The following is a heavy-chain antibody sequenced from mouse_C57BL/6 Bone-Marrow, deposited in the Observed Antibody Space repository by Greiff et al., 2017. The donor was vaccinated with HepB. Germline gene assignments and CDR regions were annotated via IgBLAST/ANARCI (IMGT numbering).Heavy chain of an antibody. CDR3: ARDDYGSSYVRYAMDY. Sequence: EVMLVESGGDLVKPGGSLKLSCAASGFTFSSYGMSWVRQTPDKRLEWVGTISSGGSYTYYPDSVKGRFTITRDNAKNTLYLQMSSLKAEDTAMYYCARDDYGSSYVRYAMDYWGQGTSVTVSS. D-gene: IGHD1-1*01. V-gene: IGHV5-6*01. CDR2: ISSGGSYT. J-gene: IGHJ4*01. CDR1: GFTFSSYG.